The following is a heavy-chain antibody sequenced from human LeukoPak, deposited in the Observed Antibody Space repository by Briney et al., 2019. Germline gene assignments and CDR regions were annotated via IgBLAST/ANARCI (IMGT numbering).Heavy chain of an antibody. CDR1: GFTFSSYA. CDR2: ISGSGGST. D-gene: IGHD1-26*01. V-gene: IGHV3-23*01. CDR3: AEHSGSYLDAFDI. J-gene: IGHJ3*02. Sequence: PGGSLRLSCAASGFTFSSYAMSWVRQAPGKGLEWVSAISGSGGSTYYADSVKGRFTISRDNSKNTLYLQMNSLRAEDTAVYYCAEHSGSYLDAFDIWGQGTMVTVSS.